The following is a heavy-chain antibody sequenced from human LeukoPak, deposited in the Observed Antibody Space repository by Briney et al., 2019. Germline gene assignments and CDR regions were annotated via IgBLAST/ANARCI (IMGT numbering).Heavy chain of an antibody. CDR3: ARERGNLRGDAFDI. CDR1: GGSIFSYY. J-gene: IGHJ3*02. V-gene: IGHV4-59*12. Sequence: SETLSLTCTVSGGSIFSYYWSWIRQPPGKGLEWMGYIYYSGSTNYNPSLKSRVTISVDTSKNQFSLKLTSVTAADTAVYYCARERGNLRGDAFDIWGQGTMVTVSS. CDR2: IYYSGST. D-gene: IGHD1-26*01.